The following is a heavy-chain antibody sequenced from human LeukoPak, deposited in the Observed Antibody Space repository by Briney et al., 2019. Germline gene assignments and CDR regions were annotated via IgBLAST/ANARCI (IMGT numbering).Heavy chain of an antibody. Sequence: ASVKVSCKASGYTFTSYGISWVRQAPGQGLEWMGWISAYNGNTNYAQKLQGRVTMTTDTSTSTVYMELSSLRSEDTAVYYCARSPRSSSVSHLLGYYGMDVWGQGTTVTVSS. CDR3: ARSPRSSSVSHLLGYYGMDV. CDR2: ISAYNGNT. D-gene: IGHD6-6*01. V-gene: IGHV1-18*01. J-gene: IGHJ6*02. CDR1: GYTFTSYG.